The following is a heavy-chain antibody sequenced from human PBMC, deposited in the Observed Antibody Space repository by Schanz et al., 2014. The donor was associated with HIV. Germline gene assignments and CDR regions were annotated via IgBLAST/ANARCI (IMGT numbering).Heavy chain of an antibody. Sequence: QVHLVQSGAEMMKPGDSVKVSCKASGYTFTSFGVTWVRQAPGQGLEWMGWISPYNGYTDYAQKLQGRVTLTTDTSTTTAYMDLRSLRSDDTAVYHCARRESDGALDVWGPGTTVIVSS. CDR2: ISPYNGYT. V-gene: IGHV1-18*01. CDR3: ARRESDGALDV. D-gene: IGHD2-21*02. J-gene: IGHJ6*02. CDR1: GYTFTSFG.